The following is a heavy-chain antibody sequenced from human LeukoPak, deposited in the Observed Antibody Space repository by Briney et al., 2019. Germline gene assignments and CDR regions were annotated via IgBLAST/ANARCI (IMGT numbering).Heavy chain of an antibody. D-gene: IGHD3-22*01. CDR2: INPNSGGT. CDR3: ARESVKYYYDSSGKDY. J-gene: IGHJ4*02. Sequence: ASVKVSCKASGGTFSSYAISWVRQAPGQGLEWMGWINPNSGGTNYAQKFQGRVTMTRDTSISTAYMELSRLRSDDTAVYYCARESVKYYYDSSGKDYWGQGTLVTVSS. V-gene: IGHV1-2*02. CDR1: GGTFSSYA.